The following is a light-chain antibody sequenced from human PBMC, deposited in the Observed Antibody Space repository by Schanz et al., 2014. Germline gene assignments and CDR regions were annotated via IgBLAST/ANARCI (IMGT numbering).Light chain of an antibody. CDR1: SSDVGGYNF. V-gene: IGLV2-14*01. CDR2: DVS. J-gene: IGLJ1*01. Sequence: QSALTQPASVSGSPGQSITISCTGTSSDVGGYNFVSWYQQHPGEAPKLMIYDVSNRPSGVSNRFSGSKSGNTASLTISGLQSEDEAVYYCTSYRTSTLPLYVFGSGTKLTVL. CDR3: TSYRTSTLPLYV.